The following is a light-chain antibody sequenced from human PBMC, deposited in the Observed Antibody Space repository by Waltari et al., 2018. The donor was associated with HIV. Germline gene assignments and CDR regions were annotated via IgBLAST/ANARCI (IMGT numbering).Light chain of an antibody. Sequence: EIVMTQSPDTLSVSPGDTVILPCRASQSVSVNLAWFQQKPGQAPRLLIYGASTRATAIPARFSGSGSGTEFSLTIRSLQSEDFAVYYCQQYYNWPRGTFGQGTRLEIK. V-gene: IGKV3D-15*01. CDR1: QSVSVN. CDR3: QQYYNWPRGT. CDR2: GAS. J-gene: IGKJ5*01.